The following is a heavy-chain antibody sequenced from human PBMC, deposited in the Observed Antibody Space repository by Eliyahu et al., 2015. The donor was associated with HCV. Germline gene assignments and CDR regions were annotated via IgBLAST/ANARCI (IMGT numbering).Heavy chain of an antibody. Sequence: EVQLVDSGGGLVQPGESLRLSCEASGFTFXXXAXXWVRQAPGTGLEWVSAITGSGDNTYYTDSVRGRFTISRDNSKNTLYLQMNSLRAEDTGVYFCAKKYRSYYFGSGSPLDAFDIWGQGTMVTVSS. CDR3: AKKYRSYYFGSGSPLDAFDI. J-gene: IGHJ3*02. V-gene: IGHV3-23*04. CDR2: ITGSGDNT. CDR1: GFTFXXXA. D-gene: IGHD3-10*01.